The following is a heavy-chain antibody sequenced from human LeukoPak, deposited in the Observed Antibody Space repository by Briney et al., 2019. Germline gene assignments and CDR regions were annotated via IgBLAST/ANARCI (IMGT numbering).Heavy chain of an antibody. CDR2: IFYSGST. J-gene: IGHJ3*02. CDR1: GGSMRSYF. V-gene: IGHV4-59*12. D-gene: IGHD5-18*01. CDR3: AKSNGYGLVDI. Sequence: SETLSLTCTVSGGSMRSYFWSWIRQPPGKGLEWIGNIFYSGSTYYSPSLKSRVTISLDTSRNQFSLKLNSVTAADTAVYYCAKSNGYGLVDIWGQGTMVTVSS.